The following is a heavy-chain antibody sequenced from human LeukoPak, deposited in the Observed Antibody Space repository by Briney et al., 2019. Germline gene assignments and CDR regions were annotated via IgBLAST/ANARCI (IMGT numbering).Heavy chain of an antibody. CDR2: VHTSGSP. D-gene: IGHD3-10*01. V-gene: IGHV4-4*07. CDR1: GGSTSRHY. Sequence: PSETLSLTCDVSGGSTSRHYWSWIRLPAGKGLEWIGRVHTSGSPDYSPSLKSRVTMSVDTSKNQVSLRLSSMTAADTAVYFCARVSYNAGSFISGGWCDPRGQGIRVTVSS. J-gene: IGHJ5*02. CDR3: ARVSYNAGSFISGGWCDP.